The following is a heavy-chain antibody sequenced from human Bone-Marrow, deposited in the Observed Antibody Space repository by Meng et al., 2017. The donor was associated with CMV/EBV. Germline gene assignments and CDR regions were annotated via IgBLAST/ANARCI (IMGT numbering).Heavy chain of an antibody. CDR1: GFTFGSYW. CDR3: ARYTYYDCWSGYLGFDY. J-gene: IGHJ4*02. CDR2: IKQDGSEK. D-gene: IGHD3-3*01. Sequence: GESLKISCAASGFTFGSYWMSWVRQAPGKGLEWVANIKQDGSEKYYVDSVKGRFTISRDNAKNSLYLQMNSLRAEDTAVYYCARYTYYDCWSGYLGFDYWAQGTLVTVSS. V-gene: IGHV3-7*01.